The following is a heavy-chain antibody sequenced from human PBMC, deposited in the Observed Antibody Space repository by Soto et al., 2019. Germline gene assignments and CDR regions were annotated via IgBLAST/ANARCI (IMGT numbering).Heavy chain of an antibody. CDR1: GGSISSGGYY. V-gene: IGHV4-31*03. Sequence: PSETLSLTCTVSGGSISSGGYYWSWIRQHPGKGLEWIGYIYYSGSIYYNPSLKSRVTISVDTSKNQFSLKLSSVTAADTAVYYCARGGHSYGWVLGYNWFDPWGQGTLVTVSS. J-gene: IGHJ5*02. CDR3: ARGGHSYGWVLGYNWFDP. CDR2: IYYSGSI. D-gene: IGHD5-18*01.